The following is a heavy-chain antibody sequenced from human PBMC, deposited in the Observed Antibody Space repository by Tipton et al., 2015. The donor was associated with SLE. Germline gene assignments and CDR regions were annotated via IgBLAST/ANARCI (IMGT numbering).Heavy chain of an antibody. CDR3: ARGDSSGYYFPLDY. V-gene: IGHV4-59*01. CDR2: IYYSGST. CDR1: GGSISSYY. J-gene: IGHJ4*02. Sequence: TLSLTCTVSGGSISSYYWSWIRQPPGKGLEWIGYIYYSGSTNYNPSLKSRVTISVDTSKNQFSLKLSSVTAADTAVYYCARGDSSGYYFPLDYWGQGTLVTVSS. D-gene: IGHD3-22*01.